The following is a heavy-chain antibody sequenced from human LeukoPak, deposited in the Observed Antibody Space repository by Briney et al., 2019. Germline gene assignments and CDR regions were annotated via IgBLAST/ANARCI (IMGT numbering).Heavy chain of an antibody. Sequence: PGGSLRLSCAASGFTFSSYSMNWVRQAPGKGLEWVSSISSSSSYIYYADSVRGRFTISRDNAKNSLYLQMNSLRAEDTAVYYCARDLDSGYDYGMDVWGQGTTVTVSS. CDR3: ARDLDSGYDYGMDV. D-gene: IGHD1-26*01. CDR1: GFTFSSYS. J-gene: IGHJ6*02. V-gene: IGHV3-21*01. CDR2: ISSSSSYI.